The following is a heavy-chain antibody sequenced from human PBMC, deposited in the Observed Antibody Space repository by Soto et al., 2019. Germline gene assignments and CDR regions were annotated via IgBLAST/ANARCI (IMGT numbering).Heavy chain of an antibody. CDR2: IDPSDSYS. D-gene: IGHD6-19*01. Sequence: HGESLKISCKGSGYTFTSYLITWVRQMPGKGLEWIGKIDPSDSYSNYSPSFQGHVSISVDKSSSTAYLQWSSLQASDTAMYYCARSRGLVKGGDLWFDPWGQGTLVTVSS. J-gene: IGHJ5*02. CDR3: ARSRGLVKGGDLWFDP. V-gene: IGHV5-10-1*01. CDR1: GYTFTSYL.